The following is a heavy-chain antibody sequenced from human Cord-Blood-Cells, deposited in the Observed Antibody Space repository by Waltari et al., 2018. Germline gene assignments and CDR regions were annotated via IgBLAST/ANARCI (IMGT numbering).Heavy chain of an antibody. D-gene: IGHD4-17*01. V-gene: IGHV3-23*01. Sequence: XVXXXEXGGGLVQPGXSLRXSCAASXFTFSSYAMSWVRQAPGKGLEWVSAISGSGGSTYYADSVKGRFTISRDNSKNTLYLQMNSLRAEDTAVYYCAKDPVDYGETDGAFDIWGQGTMVTVSS. CDR3: AKDPVDYGETDGAFDI. J-gene: IGHJ3*02. CDR1: XFTFSSYA. CDR2: ISGSGGST.